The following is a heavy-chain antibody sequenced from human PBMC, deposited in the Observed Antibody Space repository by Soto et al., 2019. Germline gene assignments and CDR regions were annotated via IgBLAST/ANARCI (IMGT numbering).Heavy chain of an antibody. Sequence: SETLSLTCTVSGGSISNYYWSWLRQPPGKGLEWIGHLYYGGTTNYNPSLKSRVTISVDTSKNQFSLKLSSVTAADTAVYYCARELFGRSVWFDPWGQGTLVTAPQ. CDR1: GGSISNYY. CDR3: ARELFGRSVWFDP. CDR2: LYYGGTT. J-gene: IGHJ5*02. D-gene: IGHD3-10*01. V-gene: IGHV4-59*01.